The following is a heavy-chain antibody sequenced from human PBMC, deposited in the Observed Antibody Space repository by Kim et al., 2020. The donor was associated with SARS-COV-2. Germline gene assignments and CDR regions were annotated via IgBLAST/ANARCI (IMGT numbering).Heavy chain of an antibody. J-gene: IGHJ6*02. Sequence: GGSLRLSCAASGFTFSSYWMSWVRQAPGKGLEWVANIKQDGSEKYYVDSVKGRFTISRDNAKNSLYLQMNSLRAEDTAVYYCARPTPAGSYGMDVWGQGTTVTVSS. D-gene: IGHD1-26*01. CDR1: GFTFSSYW. CDR2: IKQDGSEK. V-gene: IGHV3-7*03. CDR3: ARPTPAGSYGMDV.